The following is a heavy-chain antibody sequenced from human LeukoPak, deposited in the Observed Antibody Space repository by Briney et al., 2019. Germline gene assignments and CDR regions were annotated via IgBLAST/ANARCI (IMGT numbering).Heavy chain of an antibody. J-gene: IGHJ4*02. CDR3: ARQIGYYYDSSGYYRLFY. CDR2: FDPEDGET. V-gene: IGHV1-24*01. CDR1: GYTLTELS. D-gene: IGHD3-22*01. Sequence: ASVKVSCKVSGYTLTELSMHWVRQAPGKGLEWMGGFDPEDGETIYTQKFQGRVTMTRNTSMSTAYMELSSLRSEDTAVYYCARQIGYYYDSSGYYRLFYWGQGTLVTVSS.